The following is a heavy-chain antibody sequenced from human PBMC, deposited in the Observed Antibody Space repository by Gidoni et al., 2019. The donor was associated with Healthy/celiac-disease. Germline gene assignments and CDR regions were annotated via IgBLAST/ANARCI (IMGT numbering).Heavy chain of an antibody. V-gene: IGHV6-1*01. Sequence: VQLQQSGPRLVKPSQTLALTCSISGDSVSRNSAAWNWIRQSPSRGLEWLGRTYYRAKWYNDYAVSVKSRITINPDTSKNQFSLQLNSVTPEDTAVYYCARDRQWLERSGGMDVWGQGTTVTVSS. D-gene: IGHD6-19*01. CDR1: GDSVSRNSAA. J-gene: IGHJ6*02. CDR3: ARDRQWLERSGGMDV. CDR2: TYYRAKWYN.